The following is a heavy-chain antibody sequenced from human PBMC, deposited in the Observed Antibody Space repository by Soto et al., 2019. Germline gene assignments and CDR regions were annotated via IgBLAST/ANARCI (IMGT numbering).Heavy chain of an antibody. D-gene: IGHD4-17*01. Sequence: ASVKVSCKASGYTFTGYYMHWVRQAPGQGLEWMGWINPNSGGTNYAQKFQGWVTMTRDTSISTAYMELSRLRSDDTAVYYCARAPSTVTTWEFWFDPWGQGTLVTVSS. CDR2: INPNSGGT. CDR3: ARAPSTVTTWEFWFDP. CDR1: GYTFTGYY. V-gene: IGHV1-2*04. J-gene: IGHJ5*02.